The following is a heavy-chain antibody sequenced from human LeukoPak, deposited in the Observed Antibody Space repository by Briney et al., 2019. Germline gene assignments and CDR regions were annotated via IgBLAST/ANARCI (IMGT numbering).Heavy chain of an antibody. D-gene: IGHD2-15*01. J-gene: IGHJ6*03. V-gene: IGHV4-34*01. Sequence: SETLSLTCAVYGGSFSGYYWSWIRQPPGKGLEWIGEINHSGSTNYNPSLKSRVTISVDTSKNQFSLKLSSVTAADTAVYYCARRGLNCSGGSCYNYYYYYMDVWGKGTTVTVSS. CDR3: ARRGLNCSGGSCYNYYYYYMDV. CDR2: INHSGST. CDR1: GGSFSGYY.